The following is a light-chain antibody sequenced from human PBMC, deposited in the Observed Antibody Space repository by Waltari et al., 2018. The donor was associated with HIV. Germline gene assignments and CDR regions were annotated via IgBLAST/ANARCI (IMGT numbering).Light chain of an antibody. V-gene: IGKV1-5*03. CDR3: QQYNSYPLT. CDR1: QRISRW. Sequence: DIQMTQSPSTLSASVGDRVTITCRASQRISRWLAWYQQKPGKAPKLLIYKASSLESGVPSRFSGSGYGTEFTLTVSSLQPDDFATYCCQQYNSYPLTFGGGTKVEIK. CDR2: KAS. J-gene: IGKJ4*01.